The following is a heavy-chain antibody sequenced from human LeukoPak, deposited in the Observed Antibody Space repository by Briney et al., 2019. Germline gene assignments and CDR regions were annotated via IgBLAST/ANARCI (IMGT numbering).Heavy chain of an antibody. CDR3: ARHYSWGIGFDY. CDR2: INHSGST. V-gene: IGHV4-34*01. Sequence: SETLSLTCAVYGGSFSGYYWSWIRQPPGKGLEWIGEINHSGSTNYNPSLKSRVTISVDTSKNQFSLKLSSVTAADTAVYYCARHYSWGIGFDYWGQGTLVTVSS. J-gene: IGHJ4*02. D-gene: IGHD7-27*01. CDR1: GGSFSGYY.